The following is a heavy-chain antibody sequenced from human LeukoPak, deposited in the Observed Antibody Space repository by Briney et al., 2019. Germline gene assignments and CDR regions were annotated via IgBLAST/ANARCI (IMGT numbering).Heavy chain of an antibody. V-gene: IGHV3-23*01. Sequence: GGSLRLSCGASGFTFRNYALSWVRQAPGKGLEWVSSIGTSDNAAYYADSVKGRFTISRDNSKNTLYLQMNSLRAEDTAVYYCARDQAFDWYYYYYGMDVWGLGTTVSVSS. CDR1: GFTFRNYA. J-gene: IGHJ6*02. D-gene: IGHD3-9*01. CDR3: ARDQAFDWYYYYYGMDV. CDR2: IGTSDNAA.